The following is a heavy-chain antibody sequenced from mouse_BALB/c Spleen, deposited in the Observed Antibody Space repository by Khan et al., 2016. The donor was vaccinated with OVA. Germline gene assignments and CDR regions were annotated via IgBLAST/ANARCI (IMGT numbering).Heavy chain of an antibody. CDR3: TSQGRWEGFAY. CDR1: GFSLISYG. CDR2: IWSGGNT. V-gene: IGHV2-2*02. D-gene: IGHD4-1*01. Sequence: QVQLKQSGPGLVQPSQSLSITCTVSGFSLISYGVHWVRQSPGKGLVWLGVIWSGGNTDYNAVFISRLSISKDNSKSQVFFKMNSLQANDTAIYYCTSQGRWEGFAYWGQGTLVSVSA. J-gene: IGHJ3*01.